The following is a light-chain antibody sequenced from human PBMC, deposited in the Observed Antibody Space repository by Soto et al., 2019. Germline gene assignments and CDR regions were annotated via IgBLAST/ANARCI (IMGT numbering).Light chain of an antibody. V-gene: IGLV2-8*01. J-gene: IGLJ1*01. Sequence: QSALTQPPSASGSPGQSVTISCTGTSSDVGGYNYVSWYQQHPGKAPKLMIYEVTKRPSGVPDRFSGSKPGNTASLTVSGLQAEDEADYYCSSYADSNNFVFGTATKVTVL. CDR2: EVT. CDR3: SSYADSNNFV. CDR1: SSDVGGYNY.